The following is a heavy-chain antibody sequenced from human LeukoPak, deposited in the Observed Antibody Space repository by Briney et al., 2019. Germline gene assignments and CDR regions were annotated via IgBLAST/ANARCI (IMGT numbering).Heavy chain of an antibody. D-gene: IGHD3-10*01. J-gene: IGHJ4*02. V-gene: IGHV3-7*01. CDR2: IKEDGSVK. Sequence: GGSLRLSCEASGFTFSDFWMSWVRQAPGKGLEWVANIKEDGSVKNYVDSVGGRFTISRDNTKNSLYLQMNSLRAEDTAVYSCMRDFGGDWGQGTLVTVSS. CDR1: GFTFSDFW. CDR3: MRDFGGD.